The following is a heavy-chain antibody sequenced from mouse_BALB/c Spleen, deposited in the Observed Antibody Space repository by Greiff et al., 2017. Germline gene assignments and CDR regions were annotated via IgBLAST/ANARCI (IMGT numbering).Heavy chain of an antibody. CDR1: GFSLTSYG. V-gene: IGHV2-2*02. Sequence: VQVVESGPGLVQPSQSLSITCTVSGFSLTSYGVHWVRQSPGKGLEWLGVIWSGGSTDYNAAFISRLSISKDNSKSQVFFKMNSLQANDTAIYYCARNRGATATFAYWGQGTLVTVSA. CDR2: IWSGGST. J-gene: IGHJ3*01. CDR3: ARNRGATATFAY. D-gene: IGHD1-2*01.